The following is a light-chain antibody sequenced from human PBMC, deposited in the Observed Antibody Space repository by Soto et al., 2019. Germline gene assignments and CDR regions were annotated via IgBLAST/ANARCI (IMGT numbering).Light chain of an antibody. CDR3: MQALQTPRT. CDR2: LGS. Sequence: EIVMTQYPLSLTVTPGEPASISCKSSQSLQHNNGNTLLDWYMQKPGQSPQLLIYLGSRRAPGAPDRVSGSGSGTDFTLRISTVEADDAAIYYRMQALQTPRTFGQGTKLEI. J-gene: IGKJ1*01. CDR1: QSLQHNNGNTL. V-gene: IGKV2-28*01.